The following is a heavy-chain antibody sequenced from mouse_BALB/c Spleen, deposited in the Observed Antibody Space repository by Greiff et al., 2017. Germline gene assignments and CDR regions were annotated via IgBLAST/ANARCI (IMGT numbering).Heavy chain of an antibody. CDR1: GFTFSSYT. CDR2: ISSGGGNT. CDR3: ARLGGEGLLRYAMDY. V-gene: IGHV5-9*03. Sequence: DVKLVESGGGLVKPGGSLKLSCAASGFTFSSYTMSWVRQTPEKRLEWVATISSGGGNTYYPDSVKGRFTISRDNAKNNLYLQMSSLRSEDTALYYCARLGGEGLLRYAMDYWGQGTSVTVSS. D-gene: IGHD1-1*01. J-gene: IGHJ4*01.